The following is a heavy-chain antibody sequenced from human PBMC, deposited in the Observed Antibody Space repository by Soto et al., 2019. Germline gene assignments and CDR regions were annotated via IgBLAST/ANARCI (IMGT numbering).Heavy chain of an antibody. CDR1: GYTFTGYY. Sequence: ASVKVSFKASGYTFTGYYMHWLRLAPGQGLEWMGWINPNSGCTNYAQKFQGWVTMTRDTSISTAYMELSRLRSDDTAVYYCARATYYYDSSGSWYGMDVWGQGTTVTVSS. D-gene: IGHD3-22*01. J-gene: IGHJ6*02. CDR2: INPNSGCT. CDR3: ARATYYYDSSGSWYGMDV. V-gene: IGHV1-2*04.